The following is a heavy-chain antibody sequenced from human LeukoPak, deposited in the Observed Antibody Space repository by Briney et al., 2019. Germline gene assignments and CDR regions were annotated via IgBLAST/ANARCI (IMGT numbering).Heavy chain of an antibody. CDR2: IYYSGNT. D-gene: IGHD6-19*01. V-gene: IGHV4-61*01. J-gene: IGHJ4*02. CDR1: GVSVSSGSYF. CDR3: ARAVRGLTPYFDY. Sequence: PSETLSLTCTVSGVSVSSGSYFWSWIRQPPGKGLEWIGYIYYSGNTNYNPSLKSRVTISVDTSKNQFSLKLSSVTAADTAVYYCARAVRGLTPYFDYWGQGTLVTVSS.